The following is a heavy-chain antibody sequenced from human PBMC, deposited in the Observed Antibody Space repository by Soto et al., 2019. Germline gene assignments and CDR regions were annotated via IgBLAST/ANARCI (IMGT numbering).Heavy chain of an antibody. Sequence: VQLLESGGGLVQPGGSLRLSCAASGFTFSTYVMSWVRQAPGKGLEWVSGISGYGGSTYYADSVKGRFTISRDNSKNTLYLQMDSRRAEDTAVYYCAAPIAAVGSPWGSDHGMDVWGQGTTVTVSS. J-gene: IGHJ6*02. V-gene: IGHV3-23*01. CDR3: AAPIAAVGSPWGSDHGMDV. D-gene: IGHD6-13*01. CDR2: ISGYGGST. CDR1: GFTFSTYV.